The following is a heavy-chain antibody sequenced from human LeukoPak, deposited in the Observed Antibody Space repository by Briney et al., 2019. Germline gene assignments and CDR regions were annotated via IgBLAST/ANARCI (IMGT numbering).Heavy chain of an antibody. CDR1: GGSISSYY. J-gene: IGHJ6*02. V-gene: IGHV4-59*01. CDR3: AREGGYDLYYYYGMDV. CDR2: IYYSGST. D-gene: IGHD5-12*01. Sequence: PSETLSLTCTVSGGSISSYYWSWIRQPQGKGLEWIGYIYYSGSTNYNPSLKSRVTISVDTSKNQFSLKLSSVTAADTAVYYCAREGGYDLYYYYGMDVWGQGTTVTVSS.